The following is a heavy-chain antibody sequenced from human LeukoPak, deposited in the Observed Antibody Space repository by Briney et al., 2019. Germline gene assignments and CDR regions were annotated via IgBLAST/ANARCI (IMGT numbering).Heavy chain of an antibody. J-gene: IGHJ3*02. V-gene: IGHV1-2*06. CDR2: IYPKSGGT. CDR3: AREAYGGNPPDDAFDI. D-gene: IGHD4-23*01. CDR1: GYIITGYH. Sequence: VASVKVSCKASGYIITGYHLHWVRQAPGQGLEWMGRIYPKSGGTNYAQKFQGRVSMTKDTSISIAYMELSRLRSDDTAVYYCAREAYGGNPPDDAFDIWGQGTMVTVSS.